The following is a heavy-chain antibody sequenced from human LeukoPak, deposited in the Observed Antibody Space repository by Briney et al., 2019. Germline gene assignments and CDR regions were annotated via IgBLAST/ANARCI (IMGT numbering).Heavy chain of an antibody. V-gene: IGHV3-33*01. CDR1: GFTFSSYG. Sequence: PGRSLRLSCAASGFTFSSYGMHWVRQAPGKGLEWVAVIWYDGSNKYYADSVKGRFTISRDNSKNTLYLQMNSLRAEDTAVYYCARDLIYYDSSGYYYIDYWGQGTLVTVSS. CDR2: IWYDGSNK. J-gene: IGHJ4*02. D-gene: IGHD3-22*01. CDR3: ARDLIYYDSSGYYYIDY.